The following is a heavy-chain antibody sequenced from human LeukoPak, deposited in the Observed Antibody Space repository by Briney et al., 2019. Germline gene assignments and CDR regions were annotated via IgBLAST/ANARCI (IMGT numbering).Heavy chain of an antibody. CDR3: ARELRIVVVPANYYYYYMDV. CDR2: INPSGDST. V-gene: IGHV1-46*01. J-gene: IGHJ6*03. Sequence: ASVKVSCKASGYTFTTYYVHWVRQAPGQGLEWMGIINPSGDSTTYAQKFRGRLTMTRDMSTSTVYMELSSLRSEDTAVYYCARELRIVVVPANYYYYYMDVWGKGTTVTVSS. CDR1: GYTFTTYY. D-gene: IGHD2-2*01.